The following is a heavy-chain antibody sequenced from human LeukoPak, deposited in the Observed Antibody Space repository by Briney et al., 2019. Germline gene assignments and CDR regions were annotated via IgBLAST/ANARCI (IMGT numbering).Heavy chain of an antibody. Sequence: GGSLRLSCAASGFTFSSYGMHWVRQAPGKGLEWVAPIWYDGSNKYYADSVKGRFTISRDNSKNTVYLQMNSLRAEDTAVYYCASRRGGIVGDYWGQGTLVTVSS. CDR2: IWYDGSNK. CDR3: ASRRGGIVGDY. V-gene: IGHV3-33*01. D-gene: IGHD2-15*01. CDR1: GFTFSSYG. J-gene: IGHJ4*02.